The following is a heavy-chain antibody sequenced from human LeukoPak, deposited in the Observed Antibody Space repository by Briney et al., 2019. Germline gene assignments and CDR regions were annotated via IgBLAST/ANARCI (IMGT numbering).Heavy chain of an antibody. D-gene: IGHD2-15*01. V-gene: IGHV1-18*01. J-gene: IGHJ4*02. CDR2: ISAYNGNT. CDR1: GYTFTSYG. Sequence: ASVKVSCKAPGYTFTSYGISWVRQAPGQGLEWMGWISAYNGNTNYAQKLQGRVTMTTDTSTSTAYMELRSLRSDDTAVYYCARVGYCSGGSCSYYFDYWGQGTLVTVSS. CDR3: ARVGYCSGGSCSYYFDY.